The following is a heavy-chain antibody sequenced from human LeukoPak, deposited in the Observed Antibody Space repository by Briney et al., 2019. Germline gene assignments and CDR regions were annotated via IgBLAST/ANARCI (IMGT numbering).Heavy chain of an antibody. CDR1: GGSISSSSYY. J-gene: IGHJ4*02. V-gene: IGHV4-39*07. Sequence: SETLSLTCTVSGGSISSSSYYWGWIRQPPGKGLGWIGSIYYSGSTYYNPSLKSRVTISVDTSKNQFSLKLSSVTAADTAVYYCPRVGVRAAAGVDYWGQGTLVTVSS. CDR3: PRVGVRAAAGVDY. CDR2: IYYSGST. D-gene: IGHD6-13*01.